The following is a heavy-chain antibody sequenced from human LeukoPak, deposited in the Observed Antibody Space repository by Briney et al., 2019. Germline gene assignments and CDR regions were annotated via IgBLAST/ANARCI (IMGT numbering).Heavy chain of an antibody. D-gene: IGHD3-10*01. CDR1: GGSFSGYY. V-gene: IGHV4-34*01. J-gene: IGHJ5*02. Sequence: SETLSLTCAVYGGSFSGYYWTWIRQPPGKGLEWIGEINHSGSTNYNPSLKSRVTISVDTSKNHLSLKLNSVTAADTAVYYCARLSLLPQHITMVRGVHPWGQGTLVTV. CDR2: INHSGST. CDR3: ARLSLLPQHITMVRGVHP.